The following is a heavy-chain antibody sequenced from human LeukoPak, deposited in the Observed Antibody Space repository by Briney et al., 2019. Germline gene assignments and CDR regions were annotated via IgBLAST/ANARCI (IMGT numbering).Heavy chain of an antibody. CDR2: ITGSGGNT. CDR3: AKWGDYDVLTGYYVSDY. Sequence: GGSLRLSCAASGFTLSNYAMSWVRQAPGKGLEWVSAITGSGGNTYYADSVKGRFTISRDNSKNTVFLQMNSLRAEDTAVYYCAKWGDYDVLTGYYVSDYWGQGTLVTVSS. D-gene: IGHD3-9*01. J-gene: IGHJ4*02. CDR1: GFTLSNYA. V-gene: IGHV3-23*01.